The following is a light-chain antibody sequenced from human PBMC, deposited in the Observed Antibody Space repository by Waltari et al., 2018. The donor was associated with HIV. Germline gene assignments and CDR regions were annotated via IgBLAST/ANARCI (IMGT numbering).Light chain of an antibody. J-gene: IGLJ1*01. CDR3: CSYGGTYNV. CDR2: EVS. V-gene: IGLV2-11*01. CDR1: SSDVGGYNS. Sequence: QSALTQPRSVSGSPGPSVTISCTGTSSDVGGYNSVSWYQQHPDKAPKLLIYEVSKWPSGVPDRFSGSKSGNTASLTISGLRADDEADYYCCSYGGTYNVFGTGTKVTIL.